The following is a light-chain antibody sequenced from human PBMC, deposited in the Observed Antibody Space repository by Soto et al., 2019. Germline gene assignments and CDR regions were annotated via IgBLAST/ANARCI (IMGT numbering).Light chain of an antibody. Sequence: QSALTQPASVSGSPGQSITISCTGTSNDVGGYKLVSWFQQHPGKAPKLMISEVNKRPSGVSNRFSGSKSDNTASLTISGLQAEDEADYYCCSHVGGSSPQWVFGGGTKLTVL. CDR2: EVN. CDR3: CSHVGGSSPQWV. J-gene: IGLJ3*02. V-gene: IGLV2-23*02. CDR1: SNDVGGYKL.